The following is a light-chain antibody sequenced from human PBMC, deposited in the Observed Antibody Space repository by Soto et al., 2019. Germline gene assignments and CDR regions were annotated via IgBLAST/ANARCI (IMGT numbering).Light chain of an antibody. CDR3: QQYCSSPYT. J-gene: IGKJ2*01. Sequence: EIVLTQSPGTLSLSPGERATLSCRASQSVSSSYLAWYQQKPGQAPSLLIYGASSRATGIPDRFTGSGSGTDISRTISRLEPEDFGVYYGQQYCSSPYTFGQGTKLEIK. V-gene: IGKV3-20*01. CDR2: GAS. CDR1: QSVSSSY.